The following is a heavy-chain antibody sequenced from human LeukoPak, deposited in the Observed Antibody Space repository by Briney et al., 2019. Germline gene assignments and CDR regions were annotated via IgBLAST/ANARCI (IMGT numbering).Heavy chain of an antibody. D-gene: IGHD3-16*01. J-gene: IGHJ4*02. Sequence: SETLSLTCTVSGGSTSSYYWSWIRQPAGKGLEWIGRISTRGSTNYNPSLKSRVTMSVDTSRNQFSLKLSSVTAADTAVYYCARDLGPVGDYIDYWGQGTLVTVSS. CDR2: ISTRGST. CDR3: ARDLGPVGDYIDY. V-gene: IGHV4-4*07. CDR1: GGSTSSYY.